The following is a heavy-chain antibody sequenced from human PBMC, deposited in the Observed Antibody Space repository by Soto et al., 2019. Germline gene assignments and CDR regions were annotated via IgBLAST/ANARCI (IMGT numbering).Heavy chain of an antibody. Sequence: SETLSLTCFVSGASISSTYWWSWVRQTPGKRLEWIGQIYHTGTTSYNPSLKNRVTISLDKSNNQFSLRLTSMTAADTAVYYCASLPATSDFDYWGQGTLVTVSS. V-gene: IGHV4-4*02. CDR2: IYHTGTT. CDR1: GASISSTYW. D-gene: IGHD2-2*01. J-gene: IGHJ4*02. CDR3: ASLPATSDFDY.